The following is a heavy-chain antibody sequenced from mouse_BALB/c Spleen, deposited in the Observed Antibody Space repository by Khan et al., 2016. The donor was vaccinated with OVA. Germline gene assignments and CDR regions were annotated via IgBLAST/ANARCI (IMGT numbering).Heavy chain of an antibody. CDR2: ILPGRDNT. J-gene: IGHJ4*01. Sequence: QVQLQQSGAELMKPGASVTISCKATGYTFSMYWIEWVKQRPGHGLEWIGDILPGRDNTNNNEKFKGKATFTADKSSNTAYMELSSLTSEDSAVYYWARGGYNPAMDYWGQGTSVTVSS. CDR1: GYTFSMYW. CDR3: ARGGYNPAMDY. V-gene: IGHV1-9*01. D-gene: IGHD1-3*01.